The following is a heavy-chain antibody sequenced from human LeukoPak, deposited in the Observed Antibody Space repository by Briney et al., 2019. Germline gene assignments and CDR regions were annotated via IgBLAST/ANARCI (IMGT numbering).Heavy chain of an antibody. D-gene: IGHD1-26*01. J-gene: IGHJ2*01. CDR2: IHYSGRT. CDR1: GGSISSYY. V-gene: IGHV4-59*01. Sequence: SETLSLTCTGSGGSISSYYWSWIRQPPGKGLEWIGYIHYSGRTNYHPSLKSRATISVDTSRNRFSLMLSTVTAADTGVYYWARARGSSPGYWCFDLWGRGNLVTVSS. CDR3: ARARGSSPGYWCFDL.